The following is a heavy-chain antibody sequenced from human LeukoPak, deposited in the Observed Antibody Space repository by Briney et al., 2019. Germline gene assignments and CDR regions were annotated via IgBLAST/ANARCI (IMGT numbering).Heavy chain of an antibody. CDR2: IYYSGST. J-gene: IGHJ4*02. V-gene: IGHV4-30-4*01. CDR3: AREVDDSSGYRYFDY. Sequence: PSQTLSLTCTVSGGSLSSGDYYWSWIRQPPGRGLEWIGYIYYSGSTYYNPSLKSRVTISVDTSKNQFSLKLSSVTAADTAVYYCAREVDDSSGYRYFDYWGQGTLVTVSS. D-gene: IGHD3-22*01. CDR1: GGSLSSGDYY.